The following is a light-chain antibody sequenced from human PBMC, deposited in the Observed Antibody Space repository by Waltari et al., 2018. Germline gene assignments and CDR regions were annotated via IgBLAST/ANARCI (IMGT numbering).Light chain of an antibody. Sequence: DIQMTQSPSSLSASVGDRVTITCRPSQSIRTYLNWYQQKPGKAPKLLIYSASTLQIGVPSRFSGSGSGTDFTLTIDSLQPEDFATYFCQQSHSAPPTFGQGTRLEI. CDR3: QQSHSAPPT. CDR1: QSIRTY. CDR2: SAS. J-gene: IGKJ5*01. V-gene: IGKV1-39*01.